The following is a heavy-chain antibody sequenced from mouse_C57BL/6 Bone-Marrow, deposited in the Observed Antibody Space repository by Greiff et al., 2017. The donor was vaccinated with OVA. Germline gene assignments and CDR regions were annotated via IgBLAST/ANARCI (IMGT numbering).Heavy chain of an antibody. CDR1: GYTFTSYW. D-gene: IGHD2-12*01. Sequence: QVQLQQPGAELVRPGSSVKLSCKASGYTFTSYWMHWVKQRPIQGLEWIGNIDPSDSETHYNQKFKDKATLTVEKSSSKAYMQLSSLPSEDSAVYYCARWEDDYYFDYWGQGTTLTVSS. CDR2: IDPSDSET. J-gene: IGHJ2*01. V-gene: IGHV1-52*01. CDR3: ARWEDDYYFDY.